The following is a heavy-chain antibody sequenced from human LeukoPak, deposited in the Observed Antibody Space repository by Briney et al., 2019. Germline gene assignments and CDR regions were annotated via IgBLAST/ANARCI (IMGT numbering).Heavy chain of an antibody. CDR3: ARIISYDGSDGFDL. D-gene: IGHD3-16*01. CDR1: GYTLTAYY. Sequence: ASVKVSCKASGYTLTAYYIHWVRQAPGQGLEWMGWISPNSGDTDYAQKFQGRVTMTRDTPISTVYMALSSLRSDDTAMYYCARIISYDGSDGFDLWGQGTMVTVSS. J-gene: IGHJ3*01. CDR2: ISPNSGDT. V-gene: IGHV1-2*02.